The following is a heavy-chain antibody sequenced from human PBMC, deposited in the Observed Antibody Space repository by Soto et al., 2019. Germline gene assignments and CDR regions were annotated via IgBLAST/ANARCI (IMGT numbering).Heavy chain of an antibody. J-gene: IGHJ3*02. Sequence: QVQLQESGPGLVKPSETLSLTCTVSGGSISSYYWSWIRQPPGKGLEWIGYIYYSGSTNYNPSLKSQVTISVETSKNQFSQKLSSVTAADTAVYFCARTDVEMTDAFDIWGQGTMVTVSS. CDR2: IYYSGST. CDR1: GGSISSYY. V-gene: IGHV4-59*01. CDR3: ARTDVEMTDAFDI.